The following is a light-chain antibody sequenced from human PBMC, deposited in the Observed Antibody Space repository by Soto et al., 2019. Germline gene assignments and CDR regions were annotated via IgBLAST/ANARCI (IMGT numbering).Light chain of an antibody. V-gene: IGKV3-15*01. CDR1: QSVSSN. CDR2: GAS. Sequence: EIVMTQSPATLSVSPGERATLSCRASQSVSSNLAWYQQKPGQAPRLLIYGASTRATGIPARFSGSGSGTEFTLTISSLQSEDFALYYCQQLSHWPFTFGPGTKVDIK. J-gene: IGKJ3*01. CDR3: QQLSHWPFT.